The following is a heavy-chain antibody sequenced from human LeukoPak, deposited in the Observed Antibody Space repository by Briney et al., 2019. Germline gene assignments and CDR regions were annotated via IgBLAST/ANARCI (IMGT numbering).Heavy chain of an antibody. CDR1: GYTFTSYD. CDR2: MNPNSGNT. J-gene: IGHJ6*03. V-gene: IGHV1-8*01. CDR3: ARSYWNPFYMDV. D-gene: IGHD1-1*01. Sequence: ASVKVSCKASGYTFTSYDINWVRQATGQGLEWMGWMNPNSGNTGYAQKFQGRVTMTRNTSISTAYMELSSLRSEDTAAYYCARSYWNPFYMDVWGKGTTVTVSS.